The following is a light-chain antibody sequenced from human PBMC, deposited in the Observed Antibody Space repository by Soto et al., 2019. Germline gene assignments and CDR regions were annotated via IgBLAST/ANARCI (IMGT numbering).Light chain of an antibody. CDR3: QQRRNWPPLT. Sequence: DIQMTQSPSSLSASVGDRVTITCQASQDINKYLNWYQQKPGKAPKVLIYDASNSETGVPSRFSGSGSGTDFTLTISSLEPEDFAVYYCQQRRNWPPLTFGGGTKVDI. V-gene: IGKV1-33*01. J-gene: IGKJ4*01. CDR1: QDINKY. CDR2: DAS.